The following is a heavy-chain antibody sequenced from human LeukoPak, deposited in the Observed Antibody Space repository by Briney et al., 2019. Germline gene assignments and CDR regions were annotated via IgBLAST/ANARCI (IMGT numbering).Heavy chain of an antibody. Sequence: AASVKVSCKAFGYTFTGYWMHWVRQAPGQGPEWMGVISPSGGSTIYAQKFKGRVTMTTDTSTSTAYMELRSLRSDDTAVYYCARDPGNSGYDGRRFDYWGQGTLVTVSS. D-gene: IGHD5-12*01. V-gene: IGHV1-46*01. CDR1: GYTFTGYW. CDR3: ARDPGNSGYDGRRFDY. J-gene: IGHJ4*02. CDR2: ISPSGGST.